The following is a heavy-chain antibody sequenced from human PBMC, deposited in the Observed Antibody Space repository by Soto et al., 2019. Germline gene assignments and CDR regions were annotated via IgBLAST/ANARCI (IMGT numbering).Heavy chain of an antibody. D-gene: IGHD2-21*01. CDR3: AHRPSIPDALDT. CDR2: IFWDGDK. CDR1: GFSLSNSGVG. V-gene: IGHV2-5*02. Sequence: QITLKESGPTLVTPTQPLTLTCTFSGFSLSNSGVGVGWTRQPPGKALEWLALIFWDGDKRYSPSLKNRLTITKDTYKNQVLLTMTNLDPVDTATYYCAHRPSIPDALDTWGQGTMVTVSS. J-gene: IGHJ3*02.